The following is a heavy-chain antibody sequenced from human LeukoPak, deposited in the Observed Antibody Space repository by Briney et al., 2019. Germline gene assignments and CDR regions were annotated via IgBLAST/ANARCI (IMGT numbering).Heavy chain of an antibody. V-gene: IGHV3-30-3*01. J-gene: IGHJ4*02. Sequence: GGSLRLSCAASGVTFSSYAMHWVRQAPGKGLEWVAVISYDGSNKYYADSVKGRFTISRDNSKNTLYLQMNSLRAEDTAVYYCARDEIAAADYYFDYWGQGTLVTVSS. D-gene: IGHD6-13*01. CDR1: GVTFSSYA. CDR3: ARDEIAAADYYFDY. CDR2: ISYDGSNK.